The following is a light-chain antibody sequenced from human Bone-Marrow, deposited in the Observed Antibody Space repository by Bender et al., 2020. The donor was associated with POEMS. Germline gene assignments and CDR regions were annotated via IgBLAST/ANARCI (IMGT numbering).Light chain of an antibody. CDR2: DVS. CDR1: SSDVGSYNL. J-gene: IGLJ2*01. Sequence: QSALTQPASVSGSPGQSITISCTGTSSDVGSYNLVSWYQQHPGTAPKLLISDVSDRPSGVSNRFSGSKSGTTASLTISGLQAEDEADYYCSSFTTDDIFIFGGGTRLTVL. CDR3: SSFTTDDIFI. V-gene: IGLV2-14*02.